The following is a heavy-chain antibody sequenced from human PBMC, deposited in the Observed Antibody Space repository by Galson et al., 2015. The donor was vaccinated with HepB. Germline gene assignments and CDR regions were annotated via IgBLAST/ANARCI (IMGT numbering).Heavy chain of an antibody. J-gene: IGHJ6*02. Sequence: QSGAEVKKPGESLRISCKGSGYNFTSYWISWVRQMPGKGLEWMGRIDPSDSYSNNSPSFQGHVTISADKSISTAYLQWNSLKASDTAMYYCARDFGSPDQDRSDYYYFYGMDVWGQGTTVTVSS. CDR3: ARDFGSPDQDRSDYYYFYGMDV. V-gene: IGHV5-10-1*01. CDR2: IDPSDSYS. CDR1: GYNFTSYW. D-gene: IGHD3-10*01.